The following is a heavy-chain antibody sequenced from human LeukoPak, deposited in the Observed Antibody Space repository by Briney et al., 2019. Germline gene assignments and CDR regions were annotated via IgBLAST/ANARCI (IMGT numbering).Heavy chain of an antibody. J-gene: IGHJ4*02. CDR3: TTEGGPYCGGDCYFFDY. D-gene: IGHD2-21*02. CDR1: GFTFSNAW. V-gene: IGHV3-15*01. CDR2: IKSKTDGGTT. Sequence: GGSLRLSCAASGFTFSNAWMSWVRQAPGKGLEWVGRIKSKTDGGTTDYAAPVKGRFTISRDDSKNTLYLQMNSLKTEDTAVYYCTTEGGPYCGGDCYFFDYWGQGTLVTVSP.